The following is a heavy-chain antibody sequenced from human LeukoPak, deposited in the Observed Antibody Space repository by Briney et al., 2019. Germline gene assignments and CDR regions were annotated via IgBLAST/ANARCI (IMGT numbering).Heavy chain of an antibody. D-gene: IGHD6-19*01. CDR1: GGSISSGGYY. V-gene: IGHV4-31*03. CDR2: IYYSGST. Sequence: SQTLSLTCTFSGGSISSGGYYWSWIRQHPGKGLEGIGYIYYSGSTYYNPSLKCRGTISVDTSKNQFSLKLRSVNAAATAVYYCARDALYSSGWYGAGVRFDPWGQGTLVTVSS. CDR3: ARDALYSSGWYGAGVRFDP. J-gene: IGHJ5*02.